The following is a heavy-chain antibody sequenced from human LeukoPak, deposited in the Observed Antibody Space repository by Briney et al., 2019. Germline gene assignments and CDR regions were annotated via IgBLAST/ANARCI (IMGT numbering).Heavy chain of an antibody. J-gene: IGHJ4*02. CDR3: GKTTVGYSSGRYPGWPVDY. CDR1: GFTFNNYA. CDR2: IFGSGGSA. Sequence: PGGSLRLSCAASGFTFNNYAMYWVRQPPGKGLEWVSGIFGSGGSAHYADSVKGRFTISRDNSKNTVYLQLDSLRVEDTAVYYCGKTTVGYSSGRYPGWPVDYWGQGALVTVSS. D-gene: IGHD2-15*01. V-gene: IGHV3-23*01.